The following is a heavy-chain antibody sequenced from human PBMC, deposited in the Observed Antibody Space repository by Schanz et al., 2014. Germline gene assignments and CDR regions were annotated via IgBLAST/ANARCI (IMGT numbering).Heavy chain of an antibody. V-gene: IGHV3-7*02. J-gene: IGHJ4*02. D-gene: IGHD6-13*01. CDR3: VSQTGSPNY. CDR2: IKHDGSVK. Sequence: EVQLVESGGGLVKPGGSLRLSCATSGLTFTSAWMSWVRQAPGKGPEWVANIKHDGSVKDYVDSVEGRFTISRDNAKRSLFLQMNSLRVEDTAVYFCVSQTGSPNYWGQGTLVTVSS. CDR1: GLTFTSAW.